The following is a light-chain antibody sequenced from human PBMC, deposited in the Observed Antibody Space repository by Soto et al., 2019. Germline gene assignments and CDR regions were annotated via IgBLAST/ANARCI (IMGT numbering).Light chain of an antibody. CDR2: DVS. Sequence: EIVITQSPASLSVSPGERVTLSCRAGQGVTTNFAWYQQKSGQSPRLLIYDVSTRATGVPARFSGTGSETDFTLTISGLQSEDSAVYFCQQYNNRPFSFGQGTRLEIK. CDR3: QQYNNRPFS. J-gene: IGKJ5*01. V-gene: IGKV3-15*01. CDR1: QGVTTN.